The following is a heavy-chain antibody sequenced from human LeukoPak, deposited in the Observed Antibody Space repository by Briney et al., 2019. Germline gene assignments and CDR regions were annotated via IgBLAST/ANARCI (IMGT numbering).Heavy chain of an antibody. V-gene: IGHV1-46*03. D-gene: IGHD4-17*01. CDR3: ARARGTTPYYDAFDI. CDR2: INPSSGST. Sequence: ASVKVSCKASGYTFTNYYMHWVRQAPGQGLEWLGIINPSSGSTDYAQKFQGRVTMTRDTSTSTVYMELSSLRSEDTAVYYCARARGTTPYYDAFDIWGQGTMVTVSS. CDR1: GYTFTNYY. J-gene: IGHJ3*02.